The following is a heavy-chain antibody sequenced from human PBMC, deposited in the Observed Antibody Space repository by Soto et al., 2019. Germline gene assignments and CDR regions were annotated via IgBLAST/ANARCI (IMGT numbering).Heavy chain of an antibody. CDR1: GFTFSDYY. CDR3: ARDLRKQQPPGAFDI. Sequence: KTGGSLRLSCAASGFTFSDYYMSWIRQAPGKGLEWVSYISSSGSTIYYADSVKGRFTISRDNTKNPLYLQMNSLRAEDTAVYYCARDLRKQQPPGAFDIWGQGTMVTVSS. CDR2: ISSSGSTI. V-gene: IGHV3-11*01. J-gene: IGHJ3*02. D-gene: IGHD6-13*01.